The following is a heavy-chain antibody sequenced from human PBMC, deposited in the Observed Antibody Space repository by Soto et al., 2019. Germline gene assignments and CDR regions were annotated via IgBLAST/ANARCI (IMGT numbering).Heavy chain of an antibody. CDR1: GYTLTELS. J-gene: IGHJ4*02. D-gene: IGHD6-13*01. V-gene: IGHV1-24*01. CDR3: ATEDGGRDGRGSSWYYFDY. CDR2: FDPEDGET. Sequence: ASVKVSCKVSGYTLTELSMHWVRQAPGKGLEWMGGFDPEDGETIYAQKFQGRVTMTEDTSTDTAYMELSSLRSEDTAVYYCATEDGGRDGRGSSWYYFDYWGQGTLVTVSS.